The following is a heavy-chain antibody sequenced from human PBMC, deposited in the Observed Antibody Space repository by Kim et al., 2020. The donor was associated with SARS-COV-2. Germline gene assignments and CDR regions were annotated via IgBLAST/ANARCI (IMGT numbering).Heavy chain of an antibody. CDR3: AKNERRISMIVVVTRGLFDY. J-gene: IGHJ4*02. CDR2: ISSSGGST. Sequence: GGSLRLSCAASGFTFSSYAMSWVRQAPGKGLEWVSAISSSGGSTYYADSVKGRFTISRDKSKNTLYLQMNSLRAEDTAVYYCAKNERRISMIVVVTRGLFDYWGQGTLVTVSS. D-gene: IGHD3-22*01. V-gene: IGHV3-23*01. CDR1: GFTFSSYA.